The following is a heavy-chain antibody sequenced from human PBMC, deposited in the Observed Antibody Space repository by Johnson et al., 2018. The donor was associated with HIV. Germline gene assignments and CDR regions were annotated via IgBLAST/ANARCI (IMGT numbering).Heavy chain of an antibody. CDR1: GFTFSDYA. V-gene: IGHV3-30*04. J-gene: IGHJ3*02. CDR3: AREAGAFDI. Sequence: QMQLVESGGGVVQPGRSLRLSCAASGFTFSDYAMHWVRQAPGKGLEWVASMSSDGNNRYYADSVKGRFTISRDNSANTLYLQMNSLRAEDTAVYYCAREAGAFDIWGQGTTVTVSP. CDR2: MSSDGNNR.